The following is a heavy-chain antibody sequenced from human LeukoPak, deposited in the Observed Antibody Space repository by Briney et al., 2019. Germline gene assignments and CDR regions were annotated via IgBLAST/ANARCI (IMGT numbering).Heavy chain of an antibody. Sequence: SETLSLTCTVSGGSISSYYWSWIRQPPGKGLEWIGYIYYSGSTNYDPSLKSRVTISVDTSKNQFSLKLSSVTAADTAVYYCARGPTVTGDAFDIWGQGTMVTVSS. D-gene: IGHD4-17*01. CDR1: GGSISSYY. J-gene: IGHJ3*02. CDR3: ARGPTVTGDAFDI. CDR2: IYYSGST. V-gene: IGHV4-59*01.